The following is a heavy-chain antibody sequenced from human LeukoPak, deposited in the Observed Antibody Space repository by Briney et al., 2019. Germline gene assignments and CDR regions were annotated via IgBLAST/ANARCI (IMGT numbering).Heavy chain of an antibody. J-gene: IGHJ4*02. CDR1: GGSISSYY. V-gene: IGHV4-59*08. CDR2: IYYSGST. Sequence: SETLSLTCTVSGGSISSYYWSWIRQPPGEGLEWIGYIYYSGSTNYNPSLKSRVTISVDTSKNQFSLKVSSVTAADTAVYYCARRGASSSEEYWGQGTLVIVSS. CDR3: ARRGASSSEEY. D-gene: IGHD6-6*01.